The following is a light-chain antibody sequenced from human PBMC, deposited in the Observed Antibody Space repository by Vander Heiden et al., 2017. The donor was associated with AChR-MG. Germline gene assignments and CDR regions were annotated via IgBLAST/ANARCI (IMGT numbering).Light chain of an antibody. CDR1: SGHSNYA. Sequence: LTCTLSSGHSNYAIAWHQQQPEKGPRYLMKFNGDGSHSKGDGIPDRFSGSSSGAERYLTISSLQSEDEADYYCQTWGAGIRVFGGGTKLTVL. CDR3: QTWGAGIRV. V-gene: IGLV4-69*01. CDR2: FNGDGSH. J-gene: IGLJ3*02.